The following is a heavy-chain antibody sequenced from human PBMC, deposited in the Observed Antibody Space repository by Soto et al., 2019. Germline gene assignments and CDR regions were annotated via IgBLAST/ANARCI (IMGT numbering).Heavy chain of an antibody. V-gene: IGHV3-48*01. J-gene: IGHJ5*02. D-gene: IGHD1-26*01. Sequence: EVQLVESGGGLVQPGGSLRLSCAASGFTFSSYSMNWVRQAPGKGLEWVSYISSSSSTIYYADSVKGRFTISRDNAKNSLYLQMNGRRAEDTAVYYCARIGGATNTGWFDPWGQGTLVTVSS. CDR2: ISSSSSTI. CDR1: GFTFSSYS. CDR3: ARIGGATNTGWFDP.